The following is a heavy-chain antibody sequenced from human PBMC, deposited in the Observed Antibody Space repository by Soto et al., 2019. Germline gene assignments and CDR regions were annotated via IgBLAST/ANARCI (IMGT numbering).Heavy chain of an antibody. CDR3: ATSPGFGGYYVV. Sequence: SVKVSCEASGGTFSTKYAISWVRQAPGEGLAWMGGITPSFGTRDYAQTFQDRVTITADASTSIVYMELTSLRSQDTAVYYYATSPGFGGYYVVWGQGTLDTVSS. CDR2: ITPSFGTR. J-gene: IGHJ4*02. D-gene: IGHD3-10*02. CDR1: GGTFSTKYA. V-gene: IGHV1-69*13.